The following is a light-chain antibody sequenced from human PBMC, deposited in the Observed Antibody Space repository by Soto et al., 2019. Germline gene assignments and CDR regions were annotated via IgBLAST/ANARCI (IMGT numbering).Light chain of an antibody. CDR2: EVS. Sequence: QSALTQPASVSGSPGQSITISCTGTSSDVGAFNYVSWYQQHPGQAPKLVIYEVSNRPSGVSDRFSGSKSGNTASLTISGLQAEGEAGYYCMSFTSSSTVVFGGGTKLTVL. J-gene: IGLJ2*01. CDR1: SSDVGAFNY. V-gene: IGLV2-14*01. CDR3: MSFTSSSTVV.